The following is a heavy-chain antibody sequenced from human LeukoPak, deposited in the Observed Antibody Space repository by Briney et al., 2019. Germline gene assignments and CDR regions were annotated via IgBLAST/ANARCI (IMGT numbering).Heavy chain of an antibody. CDR3: AKDHGSSDWYYFDY. J-gene: IGHJ4*02. V-gene: IGHV3-13*01. Sequence: GGSLRLSCAASGFTFSSYDMHWVRQTTGKGLEWVSSFGTTDDTYYPGSVKGRFTISRENARNSLYLQMNSLRAGDTAVYYCAKDHGSSDWYYFDYWGQGTLVTVSS. D-gene: IGHD6-13*01. CDR1: GFTFSSYD. CDR2: FGTTDDT.